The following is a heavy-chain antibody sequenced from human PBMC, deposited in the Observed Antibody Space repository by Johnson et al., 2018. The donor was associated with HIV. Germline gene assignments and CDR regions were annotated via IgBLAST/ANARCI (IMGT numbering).Heavy chain of an antibody. D-gene: IGHD3-22*01. CDR2: INWNGGST. CDR1: GFTFSSYG. V-gene: IGHV3-NL1*01. Sequence: QVQLVESGGGVVQPGRSLRLSCAASGFTFSSYGMHWVRQAPGKGLEWVSGINWNGGSTGYAASVKGRFTISRANAKNSLYLQMNSLRAEDTAVYYCARGYGTSGYYYGDAFDIWGQGTLVTVSS. CDR3: ARGYGTSGYYYGDAFDI. J-gene: IGHJ3*02.